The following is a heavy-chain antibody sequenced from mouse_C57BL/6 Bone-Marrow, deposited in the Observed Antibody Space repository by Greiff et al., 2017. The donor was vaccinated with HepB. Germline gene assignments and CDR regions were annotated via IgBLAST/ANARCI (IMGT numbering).Heavy chain of an antibody. D-gene: IGHD1-1*01. Sequence: QVQLQQPGAELVKPGASVKLSCKASGYTFTSYWMHWVKQRPGQGLEWIGMIHPNSGSTNYNEKFKSKATLTVDKSSSTAYMQLSSLTSEDSAVYYCARRRIYYGSSYDYFDYWGQGTTLTVSS. CDR2: IHPNSGST. CDR3: ARRRIYYGSSYDYFDY. J-gene: IGHJ2*01. V-gene: IGHV1-64*01. CDR1: GYTFTSYW.